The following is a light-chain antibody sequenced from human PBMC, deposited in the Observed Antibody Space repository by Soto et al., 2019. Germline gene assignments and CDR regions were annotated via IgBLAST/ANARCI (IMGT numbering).Light chain of an antibody. Sequence: EIVLTQSPATLALSPGERVTLSCRTSQSVSKYLAWYQQTPGQAPRLLIYDASNRATGVPARFSGSGSGTDFSLTISGLEPEDFAVYYCQQRSNWPLTFGGGTKVQNK. V-gene: IGKV3-11*01. CDR2: DAS. CDR1: QSVSKY. J-gene: IGKJ4*01. CDR3: QQRSNWPLT.